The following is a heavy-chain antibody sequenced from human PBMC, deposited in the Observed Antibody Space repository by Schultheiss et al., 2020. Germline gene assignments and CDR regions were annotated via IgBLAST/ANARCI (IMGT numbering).Heavy chain of an antibody. J-gene: IGHJ4*02. D-gene: IGHD5-18*01. V-gene: IGHV1-46*01. CDR1: GYTFTSYY. CDR2: IIPILGIA. Sequence: ASVKVSCKASGYTFTSYYMHWVRQAPGQGLEWMGRIIPILGIANYAQKFQGRVTMTTDTSTSTAYMELRSLRSDDTAVYYCAKDQRSGTAMVTWGQGTLVTVAS. CDR3: AKDQRSGTAMVT.